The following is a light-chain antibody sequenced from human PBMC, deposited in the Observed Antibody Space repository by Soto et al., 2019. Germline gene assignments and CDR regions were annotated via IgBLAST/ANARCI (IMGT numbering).Light chain of an antibody. Sequence: EIVLTQSPATLSLSPGERSTLSCSSSQSVSSYLAWYQQKPGQAPRLLIYDTSNRATGIPARFSGSGSGTDFTLTISRLEPEDFAVYYCQQYGSSPPITFGQGTRLEIK. CDR2: DTS. CDR3: QQYGSSPPIT. J-gene: IGKJ5*01. V-gene: IGKV3-11*01. CDR1: QSVSSY.